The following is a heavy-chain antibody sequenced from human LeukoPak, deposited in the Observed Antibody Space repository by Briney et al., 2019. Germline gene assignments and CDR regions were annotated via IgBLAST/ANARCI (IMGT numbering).Heavy chain of an antibody. V-gene: IGHV3-30*04. CDR3: AKMRGMPREAYHFDH. CDR1: GFTFSSSS. Sequence: GGSLRLSCAASGFTFSSSSLHWVRQAPGKGLEWVSATSSDGRLKYYADSVKGRFTISRDNSKTTVSLQMDSLRADDTALYYCAKMRGMPREAYHFDHWGRGTLLAVSS. CDR2: TSSDGRLK. J-gene: IGHJ4*02. D-gene: IGHD3-16*01.